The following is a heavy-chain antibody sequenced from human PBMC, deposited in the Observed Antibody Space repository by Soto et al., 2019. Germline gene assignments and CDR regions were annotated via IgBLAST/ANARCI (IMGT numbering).Heavy chain of an antibody. CDR3: ASDEEAAGTWYFDL. CDR1: GGTFSSYT. CDR2: IIPILGIA. V-gene: IGHV1-69*02. J-gene: IGHJ2*01. D-gene: IGHD6-13*01. Sequence: QVQLVQSGAAVKKPGSSVKVSCKASGGTFSSYTISWVRQAPGQGLEWMGRIIPILGIANYAQKFQGRVTITADKSTSTASMELSSLRSEDTAVYYCASDEEAAGTWYFDLWGRGTLVTVSS.